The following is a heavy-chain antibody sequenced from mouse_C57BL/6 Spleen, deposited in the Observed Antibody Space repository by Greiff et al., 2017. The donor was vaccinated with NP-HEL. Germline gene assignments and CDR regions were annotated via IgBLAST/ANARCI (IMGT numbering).Heavy chain of an antibody. Sequence: QVQLQQSGPELVKPGASVKISCKASGYAFSSSWMNWVKQRPGKGLEGIGRIYPGDGDTNYNGKFKGKATLTADKSSSTAYMQLSILTSEDSAVYFCASYYSNYGDTFAYWGQGTLVTVSA. D-gene: IGHD2-5*01. J-gene: IGHJ3*01. CDR1: GYAFSSSW. V-gene: IGHV1-82*01. CDR3: ASYYSNYGDTFAY. CDR2: IYPGDGDT.